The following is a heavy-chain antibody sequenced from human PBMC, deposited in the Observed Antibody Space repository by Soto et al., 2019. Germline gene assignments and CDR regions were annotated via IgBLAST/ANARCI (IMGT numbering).Heavy chain of an antibody. CDR1: GGSISSGDYY. CDR2: IYYSGST. J-gene: IGHJ5*02. D-gene: IGHD3-3*02. Sequence: SETLSLTCTVSGGSISSGDYYWSWIRQPPGKGLEWIGYIYYSGSTYYNPSLKSRVTISVDTSKNQFSLKLSSVTAADTAVYHCASPKIAFYNWFDPWGQGTLVTVSS. V-gene: IGHV4-30-4*01. CDR3: ASPKIAFYNWFDP.